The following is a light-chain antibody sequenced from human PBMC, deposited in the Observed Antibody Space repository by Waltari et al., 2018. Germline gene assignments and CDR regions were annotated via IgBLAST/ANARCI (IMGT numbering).Light chain of an antibody. Sequence: DIQMTQSPSTLSASVGDRITITCRASQSISTWLAWYQQKPGKAPKLLIYKASNLESGVPSRFSGSGSGTEFTLTISSLQPEDVAVYYCQQYYGTPLTFGGGTRVEIK. CDR3: QQYYGTPLT. J-gene: IGKJ4*01. CDR1: QSISTW. V-gene: IGKV1-5*03. CDR2: KAS.